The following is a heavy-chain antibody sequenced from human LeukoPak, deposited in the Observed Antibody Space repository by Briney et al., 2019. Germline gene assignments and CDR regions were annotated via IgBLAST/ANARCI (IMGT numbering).Heavy chain of an antibody. V-gene: IGHV3-30-3*01. J-gene: IGHJ4*02. D-gene: IGHD1-26*01. Sequence: PGRSLRLSCAVSGFTFSNYAMHWVRQAPGKGLEWVAAISHDGSNEYYAESVKGRITVSRDTSENTLYLQMNSQRAEDTAVYYCARDLSGSYIFDYWGQGTLVTVSS. CDR3: ARDLSGSYIFDY. CDR1: GFTFSNYA. CDR2: ISHDGSNE.